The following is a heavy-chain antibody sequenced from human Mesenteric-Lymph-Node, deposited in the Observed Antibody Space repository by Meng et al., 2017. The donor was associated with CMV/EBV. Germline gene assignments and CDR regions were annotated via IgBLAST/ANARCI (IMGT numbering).Heavy chain of an antibody. D-gene: IGHD2-2*01. CDR1: GFTFSSYT. V-gene: IGHV3-21*01. J-gene: IGHJ4*02. Sequence: GGSLRLSCAASGFTFSSYTMDWLRQAPGKGLEWVSAIDSSSSYIYYADSVKGRFTISRDNVKNSLYPQMNTLRAEDTAVYYCVRADPTKKSSSTSCLDYWGQGTLVTVSS. CDR3: VRADPTKKSSSTSCLDY. CDR2: IDSSSSYI.